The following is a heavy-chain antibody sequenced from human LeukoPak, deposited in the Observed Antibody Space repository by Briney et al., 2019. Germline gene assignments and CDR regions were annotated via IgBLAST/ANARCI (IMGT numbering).Heavy chain of an antibody. CDR1: GYTFTSYY. V-gene: IGHV1-46*01. CDR3: ARDHREGYCSSTSCPYMDV. Sequence: ASVKVSCKASGYTFTSYYMHWVRQAPGQGLEWMGIINPSGGSTSYAQKFQGRVTMTRDTSTSTVYMELSSLRSEDTAVYYCARDHREGYCSSTSCPYMDVWGKGTTVTVSS. CDR2: INPSGGST. J-gene: IGHJ6*03. D-gene: IGHD2-2*01.